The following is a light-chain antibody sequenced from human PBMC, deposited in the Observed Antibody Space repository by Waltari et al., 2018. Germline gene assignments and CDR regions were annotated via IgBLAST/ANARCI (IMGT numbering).Light chain of an antibody. CDR1: QMCSTK. CDR2: DAS. CDR3: QQYHNWPPWT. J-gene: IGKJ1*01. Sequence: EIVMTQSPATLSVSPGEGVTLSCRASQMCSTKLTWYQLKPCQAPRLLIYDASSRATGIPARFSGSGSGTEFTLTISSLQSEDFALYYCQQYHNWPPWTFGQGTKVEIK. V-gene: IGKV3D-15*01.